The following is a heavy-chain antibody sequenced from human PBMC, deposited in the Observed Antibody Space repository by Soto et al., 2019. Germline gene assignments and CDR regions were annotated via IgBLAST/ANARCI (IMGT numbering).Heavy chain of an antibody. CDR1: GFSLSTSGVS. J-gene: IGHJ3*01. V-gene: IGHV2-5*01. D-gene: IGHD3-16*01. CDR2: IYSNDDK. Sequence: GPTLMIPTQPLPLTFAFSGFSLSTSGVSVGWMPPPPGKALEWLALIYSNDDKRDRPSLKRRLTITKDTYKNQVVLTMTNMDPVDSATYYCAQRPDWGHNNARVAFECWGQGTMITVSS. CDR3: AQRPDWGHNNARVAFEC.